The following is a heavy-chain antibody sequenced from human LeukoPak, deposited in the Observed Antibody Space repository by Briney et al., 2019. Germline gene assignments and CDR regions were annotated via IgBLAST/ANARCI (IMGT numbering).Heavy chain of an antibody. Sequence: ASVKVSCKASGYTFTSYGISWVRQAPGQGLEWMGWISAYSGNTNYAQKLQGRVTMTTDTSTSTAYMELRSLRSDDTAVYYCAREGDSSGYYPLNFWGQGTLVTVSS. J-gene: IGHJ4*02. CDR3: AREGDSSGYYPLNF. V-gene: IGHV1-18*01. CDR2: ISAYSGNT. CDR1: GYTFTSYG. D-gene: IGHD3-22*01.